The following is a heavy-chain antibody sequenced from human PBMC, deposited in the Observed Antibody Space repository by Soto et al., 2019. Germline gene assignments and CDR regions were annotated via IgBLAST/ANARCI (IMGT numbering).Heavy chain of an antibody. D-gene: IGHD6-13*01. V-gene: IGHV3-21*05. CDR1: GFTFSSYS. J-gene: IGHJ6*02. Sequence: PGGSLRLSCAASGFTFSSYSMNWVRQAPGKGLEWVSYISSSSSYIYYADSVKGRFTISRDNAKNSLYLQMNSLRAEDTAVYYCARTIAAAGTYYYYYGMDVWGQGTTVTVSS. CDR2: ISSSSSYI. CDR3: ARTIAAAGTYYYYYGMDV.